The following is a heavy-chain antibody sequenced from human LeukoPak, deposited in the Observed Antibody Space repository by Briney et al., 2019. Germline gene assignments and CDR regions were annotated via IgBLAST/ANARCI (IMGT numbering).Heavy chain of an antibody. J-gene: IGHJ4*02. CDR2: ISSSGSTI. CDR3: ARGLWFGELAK. Sequence: GRSLRLSCAASGCTFSSYGLHWVRQAPGKGLEWVSYISSSGSTIYYADSVKGRFTISRDNAKNSLYLQMNSLRAEDTAVYYCARGLWFGELAKWGQGALVTVSS. CDR1: GCTFSSYG. D-gene: IGHD3-10*01. V-gene: IGHV3-48*04.